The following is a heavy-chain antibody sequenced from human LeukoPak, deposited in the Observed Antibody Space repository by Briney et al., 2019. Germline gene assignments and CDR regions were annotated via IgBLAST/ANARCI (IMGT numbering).Heavy chain of an antibody. D-gene: IGHD6-13*01. CDR1: EFTFSSYA. CDR2: IPYDGSNK. Sequence: GGSLRLSCAASEFTFSSYAMHWVRQAPGKGLEWVALIPYDGSNKYYADSVKGRFTVSRDNSKNTLYLQMNSLRAEDTAVYYCVRGAYSSSWLNFDYWGQGTLVTVSS. CDR3: VRGAYSSSWLNFDY. J-gene: IGHJ4*02. V-gene: IGHV3-30*04.